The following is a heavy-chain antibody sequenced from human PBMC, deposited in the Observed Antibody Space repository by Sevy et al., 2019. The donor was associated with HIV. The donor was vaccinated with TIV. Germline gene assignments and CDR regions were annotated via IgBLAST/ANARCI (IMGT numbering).Heavy chain of an antibody. CDR3: AKDVSIAVAGIGTPFDP. Sequence: GGSLRLSCAASGFTFSSYAMSWVRQAPGKGLEWVSAISGSGGSTYYADSVKGRFTISRDNSKNTLYLQMNSLRAEDTAVYYCAKDVSIAVAGIGTPFDPWGQRTLVTVSS. V-gene: IGHV3-23*01. CDR1: GFTFSSYA. J-gene: IGHJ5*02. D-gene: IGHD6-19*01. CDR2: ISGSGGST.